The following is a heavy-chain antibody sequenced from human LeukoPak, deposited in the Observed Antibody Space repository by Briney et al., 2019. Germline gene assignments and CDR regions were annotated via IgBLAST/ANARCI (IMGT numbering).Heavy chain of an antibody. D-gene: IGHD3-16*01. V-gene: IGHV3-48*01. CDR3: ASGRCPADAFDI. CDR2: ISSSSSTI. CDR1: GFTFSSYS. J-gene: IGHJ3*02. Sequence: PGGSLRLSCAASGFTFSSYSMNWVRQAPGKGLEWVSYISSSSSTIYYADSVKGRFTISRDNAKNSLYLQMNSLRAEDTAVYYCASGRCPADAFDIWGQGTMVTVSS.